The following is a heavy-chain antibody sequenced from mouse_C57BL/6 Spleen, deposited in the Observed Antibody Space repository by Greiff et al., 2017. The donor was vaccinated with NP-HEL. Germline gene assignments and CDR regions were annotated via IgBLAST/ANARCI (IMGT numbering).Heavy chain of an antibody. CDR3: ARVDYGSSHWYFDV. CDR1: GYAFSSSW. D-gene: IGHD1-1*01. V-gene: IGHV1-82*01. J-gene: IGHJ1*03. Sequence: VQLQQSGPELVKPGASVKISCKASGYAFSSSWMNWVKQRPGKGLGWIGRVYPGDGDTNYNGKFKGKATLTADKSSRTAYMQLSSLTSEDSAVYFCARVDYGSSHWYFDVWGTGTTVTVSS. CDR2: VYPGDGDT.